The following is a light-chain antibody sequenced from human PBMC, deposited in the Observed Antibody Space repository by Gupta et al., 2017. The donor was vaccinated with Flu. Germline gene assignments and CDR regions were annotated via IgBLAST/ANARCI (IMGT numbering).Light chain of an antibody. CDR2: AAS. V-gene: IGKV1-39*01. CDR1: QSISSY. CDR3: QQGDSTPPT. Sequence: PPSLSASVGDRVTITCRASQSISSYLNWYQQKPGKAPKLLIYAASSLQSGVPSRFSGSGSGTDFTLTISRLQPEDFATYYCQQGDSTPPTFGGGTKVEIK. J-gene: IGKJ4*01.